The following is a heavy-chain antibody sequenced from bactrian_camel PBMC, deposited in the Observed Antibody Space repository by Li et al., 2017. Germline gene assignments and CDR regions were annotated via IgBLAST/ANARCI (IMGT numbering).Heavy chain of an antibody. CDR2: IRSTDATT. J-gene: IGHJ4*01. CDR1: GYTPRTYC. Sequence: HVQLVESGGGSVQAGGSLRLSCAASGYTPRTYCMSWFRRRPGAERELVAKIRSTDATTTYGDSVKGRFTISQETTANKRTSTLQMNSLKTEDTAVYYCAARHCSSYEYNYWGQGTQVTVS. D-gene: IGHD2*01. V-gene: IGHV3S68*01. CDR3: AARHCSSYEYNY.